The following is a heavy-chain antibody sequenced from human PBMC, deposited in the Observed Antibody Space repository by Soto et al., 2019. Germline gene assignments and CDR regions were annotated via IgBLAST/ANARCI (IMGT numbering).Heavy chain of an antibody. V-gene: IGHV5-51*01. J-gene: IGHJ4*02. CDR3: ARPRHDYGKYYFDY. Sequence: GESLKISCEASGYTFTNYWIALVRQMPGRGLEWMGIIYPGASDTRYSPSFQGQVTISADKSISTAYLQWSSLKASDTAMYYCARPRHDYGKYYFDYWGQGALVTVSS. D-gene: IGHD4-17*01. CDR1: GYTFTNYW. CDR2: IYPGASDT.